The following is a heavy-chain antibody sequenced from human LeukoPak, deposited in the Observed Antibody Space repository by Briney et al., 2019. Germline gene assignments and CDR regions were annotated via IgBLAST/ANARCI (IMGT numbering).Heavy chain of an antibody. CDR2: INPNSGGT. CDR1: GYTFTGYY. V-gene: IGHV1-2*02. Sequence: ASVKVSCKASGYTFTGYYMHWVRQAPGRGLEWMGWINPNSGGTYYAQKFQGRVTMTRDTSISTAYMELSWLRSDDTAVYYCARVSESYNWFDPWGQGTLVTVSS. D-gene: IGHD5-18*01. CDR3: ARVSESYNWFDP. J-gene: IGHJ5*02.